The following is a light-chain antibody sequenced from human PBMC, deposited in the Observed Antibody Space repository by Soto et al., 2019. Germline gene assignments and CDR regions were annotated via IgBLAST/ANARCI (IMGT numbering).Light chain of an antibody. CDR3: SSYTSDTTVI. Sequence: QSVLTQPASVSGSPGQSITVSCTGTSSDVGSYNYVSWYQQHPDKAPQLIIYEVNNRPSGVSDRFSGSKSGNTASLTISGLQAEDEADYYCSSYTSDTTVIFCGGTNFTVL. CDR1: SSDVGSYNY. CDR2: EVN. V-gene: IGLV2-14*01. J-gene: IGLJ2*01.